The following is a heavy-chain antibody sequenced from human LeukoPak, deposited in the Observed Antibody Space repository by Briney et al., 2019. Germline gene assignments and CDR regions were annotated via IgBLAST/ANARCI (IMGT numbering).Heavy chain of an antibody. J-gene: IGHJ4*02. D-gene: IGHD1-26*01. V-gene: IGHV4-59*01. CDR1: GGSISSYY. Sequence: SETLSLTCTVSGGSISSYYWSWIRQPPGKGLEWIGYIYYSGSTNYNPSLKSRVTISVDTSKNQFSLKLSSVTAADTAVYYCARDLGSYLDYWGQGTLVTVSS. CDR3: ARDLGSYLDY. CDR2: IYYSGST.